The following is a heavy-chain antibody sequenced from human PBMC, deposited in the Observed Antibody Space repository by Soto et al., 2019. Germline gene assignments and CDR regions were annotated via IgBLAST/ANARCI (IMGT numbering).Heavy chain of an antibody. CDR3: ARVAQATTVGASARVWFDY. V-gene: IGHV4-61*03. CDR2: IYYSGST. CDR1: GGSVSSGSHS. D-gene: IGHD1-26*01. Sequence: PSETLSLTCTVSGGSVSSGSHSSSWTRQPPGRGLEYIGYIYYSGSTNYNPSLKSRVTISVDMSRTHFSLKLTSVTAADTAVYYCARVAQATTVGASARVWFDYWGQGTLVTVS. J-gene: IGHJ4*02.